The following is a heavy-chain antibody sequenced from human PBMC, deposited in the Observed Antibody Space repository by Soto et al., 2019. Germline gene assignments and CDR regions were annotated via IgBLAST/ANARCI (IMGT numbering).Heavy chain of an antibody. CDR3: AKQSKWSSTSCYSGGSTCPLDC. CDR2: TSATGSTT. CDR1: GFTFSTHA. Sequence: PWGSLRLSCAVSGFTFSTHAMSFFRQSPCKWLEWVSGTSATGSTTYYADSVKGQFTISRDNSKNTLYLQMNSLRAEDTAIYYCAKQSKWSSTSCYSGGSTCPLDCWGQGTLVTVSS. D-gene: IGHD2-2*02. J-gene: IGHJ4*02. V-gene: IGHV3-23*01.